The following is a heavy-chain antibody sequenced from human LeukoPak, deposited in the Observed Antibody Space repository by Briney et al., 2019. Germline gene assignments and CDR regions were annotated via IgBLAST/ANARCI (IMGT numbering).Heavy chain of an antibody. CDR3: ARLKITGEWEDFDY. V-gene: IGHV7-4-1*02. CDR1: GYTFTSYA. J-gene: IGHJ4*02. Sequence: ASVKVSCKACGYTFTSYAMNCVRQAPGQGLEWMGWINTNTGNPTYAQCFTGRVAFSLDTSVSTAYLQISSLKAEDTAVYYCARLKITGEWEDFDYWGQGTLVTVSS. CDR2: INTNTGNP. D-gene: IGHD7-27*01.